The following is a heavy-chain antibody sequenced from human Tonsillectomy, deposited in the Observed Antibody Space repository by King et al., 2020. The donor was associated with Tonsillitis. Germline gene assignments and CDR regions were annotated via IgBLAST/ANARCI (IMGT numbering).Heavy chain of an antibody. V-gene: IGHV4-59*01. CDR3: ARDSYYDSSAVDY. D-gene: IGHD3-22*01. Sequence: QLQESGPGLVKPSETLSLTCTVSGGSISSYLWSWIRQPPGKGLEWIGYIYNSGSTNYNPSLKSRVTISVDTSKNQFSLRLSSVTAADTAVYYCARDSYYDSSAVDYWGQGTLVTVSS. J-gene: IGHJ4*02. CDR1: GGSISSYL. CDR2: IYNSGST.